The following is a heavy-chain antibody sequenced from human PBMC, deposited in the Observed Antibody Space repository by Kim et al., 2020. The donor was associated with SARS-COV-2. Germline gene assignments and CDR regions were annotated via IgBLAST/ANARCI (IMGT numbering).Heavy chain of an antibody. CDR3: ARGDRKGYYDSSGYYPVDAFDI. V-gene: IGHV3-30*04. Sequence: GGSLRLSCAASGFTFSSYAMHWVRQAPGKGLEWVAVISYDGSNKYYADSVKGRFTISRDNSKNTLYLQMNSLRAEDTAVYYCARGDRKGYYDSSGYYPVDAFDIWGQGTMVTVSS. CDR1: GFTFSSYA. J-gene: IGHJ3*02. CDR2: ISYDGSNK. D-gene: IGHD3-22*01.